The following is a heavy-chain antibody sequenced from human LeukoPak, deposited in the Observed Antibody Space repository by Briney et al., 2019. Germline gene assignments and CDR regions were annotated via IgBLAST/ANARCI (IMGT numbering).Heavy chain of an antibody. CDR3: VRDKGGMSFYYYYMDV. Sequence: PGGSLRLSCAASGFTFDDYTMHWVRQAPGKGLEWVSLIRWDGGTTYYADSVKGRFTISRDNSKNSLFLQMNSLTTEDTALYYCVRDKGGMSFYYYYMDVWGKGTTVTVSS. V-gene: IGHV3-43*01. J-gene: IGHJ6*03. CDR2: IRWDGGTT. CDR1: GFTFDDYT.